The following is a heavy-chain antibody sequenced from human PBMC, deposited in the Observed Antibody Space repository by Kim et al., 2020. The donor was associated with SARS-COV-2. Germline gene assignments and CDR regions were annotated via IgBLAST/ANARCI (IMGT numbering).Heavy chain of an antibody. D-gene: IGHD6-13*01. CDR1: GFTFSSYA. CDR3: ARPGWRDSSSWYVD. J-gene: IGHJ4*02. Sequence: GGSLRLSCAASGFTFSSYAMHWVRQAPGKGLEWVAVISYDGSNKYYADSVKGRFTISRDNSKNTLYLQMNSLRAEDTAVYYCARPGWRDSSSWYVDWGQGTLVTVSS. CDR2: ISYDGSNK. V-gene: IGHV3-30-3*01.